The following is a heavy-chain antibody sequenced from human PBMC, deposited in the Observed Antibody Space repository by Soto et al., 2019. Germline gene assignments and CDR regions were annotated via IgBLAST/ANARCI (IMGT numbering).Heavy chain of an antibody. CDR2: IYSGGST. J-gene: IGHJ3*01. CDR1: GFTVSSNY. Sequence: GGSLRLSCAASGFTVSSNYMGWVRQAPGKGLEWVSVIYSGGSTYYADSVKGRFTISRDNSKHTLYLQMNSLRAEDTAVYYCARAYYYDSSGYPNAFDVWGQGTMVTVSS. V-gene: IGHV3-53*01. D-gene: IGHD3-22*01. CDR3: ARAYYYDSSGYPNAFDV.